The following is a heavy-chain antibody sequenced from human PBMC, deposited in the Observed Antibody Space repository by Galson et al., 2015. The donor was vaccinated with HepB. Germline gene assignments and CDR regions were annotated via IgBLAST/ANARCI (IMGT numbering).Heavy chain of an antibody. CDR2: IWYDERTK. CDR1: GLTFSMYG. D-gene: IGHD5-12*01. V-gene: IGHV3-33*06. Sequence: SLRLSCAASGLTFSMYGMHWVRQAPGKGLEWVAVIWYDERTKYYADSVKGRFTISRDNSKNTLFLQMNSLRDEDTALYYCVKNGDMVATIFAYWGQGALVTVSS. J-gene: IGHJ4*02. CDR3: VKNGDMVATIFAY.